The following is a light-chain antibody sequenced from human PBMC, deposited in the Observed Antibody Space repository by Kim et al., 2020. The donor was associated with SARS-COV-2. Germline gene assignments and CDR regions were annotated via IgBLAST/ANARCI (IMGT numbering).Light chain of an antibody. CDR3: QVWDNTSDQYV. CDR1: NIESKI. CDR2: NDR. Sequence: SYELTQPPSVSVAPGKTARITCGGDNIESKIVHWYQQRPGQAPVMVIYNDRDRPSGIPERFSGSNSGNSATLTIRRVEAGHEADYYCQVWDNTSDQYVFGIGTKVTVL. V-gene: IGLV3-21*04. J-gene: IGLJ1*01.